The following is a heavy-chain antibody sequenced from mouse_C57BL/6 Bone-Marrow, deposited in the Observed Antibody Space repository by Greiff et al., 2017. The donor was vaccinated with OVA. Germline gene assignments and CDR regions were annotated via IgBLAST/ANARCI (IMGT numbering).Heavy chain of an antibody. CDR3: ASVDY. V-gene: IGHV14-2*01. CDR2: IDPEDGET. J-gene: IGHJ2*01. Sequence: EVQLQQSGAELVKPGASVSLSCSASGFYIKDYYMHWLKQSTEPGLEWIGRIDPEDGETKYAPKFKGKATITADTSSNTAYLQLSSLTSKDTAVYYWASVDYWGQGTTLTVSS. CDR1: GFYIKDYY.